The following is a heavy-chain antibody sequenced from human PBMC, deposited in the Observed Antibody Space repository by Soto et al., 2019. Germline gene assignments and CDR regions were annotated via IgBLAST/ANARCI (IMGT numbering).Heavy chain of an antibody. Sequence: SETLSLTCTVSGGSISSSSYYWGWIRQPPGKGLEWIGSIYYSGSTYYNPSLKSRVTISVDTSKNQFSLKPSSVTAADTAVYYCARREERSKIAAAGSGDYYYGMDVWGQGTTVTVSS. J-gene: IGHJ6*02. CDR2: IYYSGST. V-gene: IGHV4-39*01. CDR1: GGSISSSSYY. D-gene: IGHD6-13*01. CDR3: ARREERSKIAAAGSGDYYYGMDV.